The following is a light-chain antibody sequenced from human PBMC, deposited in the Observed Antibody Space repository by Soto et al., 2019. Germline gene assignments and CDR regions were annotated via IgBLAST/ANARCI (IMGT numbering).Light chain of an antibody. CDR3: QQSYSIPRLT. CDR2: GAS. CDR1: QSVGRT. J-gene: IGKJ3*01. V-gene: IGKV3-15*01. Sequence: EIVMTQSPATLSVSPGERATLFCRASQSVGRTLAWYQQKPGQSPRLLVYGASTRANGTPARFSGSGSGTEFTLTISSLQSEDFATYYCQQSYSIPRLTFGPGTRVEIK.